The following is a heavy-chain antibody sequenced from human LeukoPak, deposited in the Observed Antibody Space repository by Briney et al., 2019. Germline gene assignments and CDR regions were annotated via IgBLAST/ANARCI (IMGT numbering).Heavy chain of an antibody. CDR1: GFIFDDYG. J-gene: IGHJ4*02. Sequence: GGSLRLSCAASGFIFDDYGMSWVRQVPGKGLEWVSGISWNGGDTGYADSVKGRFTISRDNAKNSLYLQMNSLRAEDTALYYCARGRGSGRHPAGDHWGQGTLVTVSS. V-gene: IGHV3-20*04. CDR3: ARGRGSGRHPAGDH. CDR2: ISWNGGDT. D-gene: IGHD1-26*01.